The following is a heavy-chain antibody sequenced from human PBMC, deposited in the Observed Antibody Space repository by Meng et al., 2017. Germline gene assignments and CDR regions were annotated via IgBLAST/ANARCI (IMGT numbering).Heavy chain of an antibody. Sequence: ASVKVFCKASGYTFTSYGSSWVRQAPGQGVEWMGWISAYNGNTNYAQKAQGRVTMTTDTSTSTAYMELRRLRSDDTAVYYCAREPGYSYGDYWGHGTLVTVSS. CDR1: GYTFTSYG. D-gene: IGHD5-18*01. V-gene: IGHV1-18*01. J-gene: IGHJ4*01. CDR2: ISAYNGNT. CDR3: AREPGYSYGDY.